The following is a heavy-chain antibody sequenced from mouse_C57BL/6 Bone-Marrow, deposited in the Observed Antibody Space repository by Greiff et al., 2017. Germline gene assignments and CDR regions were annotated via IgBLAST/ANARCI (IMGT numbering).Heavy chain of an antibody. CDR1: GYTFTDYY. Sequence: EVQLQQSGPELVKPGASVKISCKASGYTFTDYYMNWVKQSHGKSLEWIGDINPNNGGTSYNQKFKGKATLTVDKSSSTAYMELRSLTSEDSAVYYCARSSGRVVASDYWGQGTTLTVSS. CDR3: ARSSGRVVASDY. V-gene: IGHV1-26*01. J-gene: IGHJ2*01. D-gene: IGHD1-1*01. CDR2: INPNNGGT.